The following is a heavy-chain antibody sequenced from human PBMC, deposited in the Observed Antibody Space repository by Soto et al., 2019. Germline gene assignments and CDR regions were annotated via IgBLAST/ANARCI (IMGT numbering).Heavy chain of an antibody. CDR1: GFTFSSYA. V-gene: IGHV3-30-3*01. Sequence: QVQLVESGGGVVQPGRSLRLSCAASGFTFSSYAMHWVRRAPGKGLEWMAVMSYDGSNKYYADSVKGRFTISRDNSKNTLYLQTNSLRPEDTALYYCARDGGAYWRQGTLVIFSS. CDR2: MSYDGSNK. D-gene: IGHD3-16*01. J-gene: IGHJ4*02. CDR3: ARDGGAY.